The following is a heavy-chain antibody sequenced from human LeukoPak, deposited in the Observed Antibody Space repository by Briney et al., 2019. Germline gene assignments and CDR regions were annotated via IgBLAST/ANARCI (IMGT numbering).Heavy chain of an antibody. Sequence: ASVKVSCKASGYTFTGYYMHWVRQAPGQGLEWMGWMNPNSGNTGYAQKFQGRVTMTRNTSISTAYMELSSLRSEDTAVYYCARGRGGDDFWSGYYGPFKYYFDYWGQGTLVTVSS. D-gene: IGHD3-3*01. J-gene: IGHJ4*02. CDR1: GYTFTGYY. CDR2: MNPNSGNT. CDR3: ARGRGGDDFWSGYYGPFKYYFDY. V-gene: IGHV1-8*02.